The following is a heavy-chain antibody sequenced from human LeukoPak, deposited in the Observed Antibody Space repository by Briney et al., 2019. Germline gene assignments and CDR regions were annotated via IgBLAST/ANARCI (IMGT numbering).Heavy chain of an antibody. D-gene: IGHD4-17*01. Sequence: GGSLRLSCAASGFTFSSYSMNWVRQAPGKGLEWVSYISSSSSTIYYADSVKGRFTISRDNAKNSLYLQMDSLRAEDTAVYYCARGDYGDYLRHFDYWGQGTLVTASS. J-gene: IGHJ4*02. V-gene: IGHV3-48*01. CDR1: GFTFSSYS. CDR2: ISSSSSTI. CDR3: ARGDYGDYLRHFDY.